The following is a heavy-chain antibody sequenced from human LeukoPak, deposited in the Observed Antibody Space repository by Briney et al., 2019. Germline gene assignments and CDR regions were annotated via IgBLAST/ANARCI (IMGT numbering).Heavy chain of an antibody. J-gene: IGHJ6*02. CDR1: GGSISSYY. D-gene: IGHD6-13*01. Sequence: PSETLSLTCTVSGGSISSYYWSWIRQPPGKGLEWIGYIYYSGSTNYNPSLKSRVTISVDTSKNQFSLKLSSVTAADTAAYYCARGNSSSWYVDGMDVWGQGTTVTVSS. CDR2: IYYSGST. V-gene: IGHV4-59*01. CDR3: ARGNSSSWYVDGMDV.